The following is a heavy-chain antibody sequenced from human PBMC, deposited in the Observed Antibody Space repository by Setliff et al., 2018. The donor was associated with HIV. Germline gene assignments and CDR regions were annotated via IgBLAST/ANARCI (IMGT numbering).Heavy chain of an antibody. V-gene: IGHV4-39*07. CDR3: ARVPTNPDFYYYYMDV. Sequence: SETLSLTCTVSGGSISNNSYYWGWVRQPPGKGLELIGNLFYNGNTYYNPSLKSRVTISVDTSKNQFSLKLSSVTAADTAVYYCARVPTNPDFYYYYMDVWGKGTTVTVSS. CDR2: LFYNGNT. CDR1: GGSISNNSYY. J-gene: IGHJ6*03.